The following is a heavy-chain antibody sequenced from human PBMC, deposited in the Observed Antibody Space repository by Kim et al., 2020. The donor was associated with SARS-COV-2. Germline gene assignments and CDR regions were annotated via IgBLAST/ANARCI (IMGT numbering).Heavy chain of an antibody. Sequence: SETLSLTCTVSGGSINSGDYHWGWIRQPPGKGLEWIATIYYTGDTYYSPSLNSPVSISADTSKNHFSLKLSSVTAADTAVYYCARIRTGTQFDTWGQGAL. CDR3: ARIRTGTQFDT. CDR2: IYYTGDT. V-gene: IGHV4-39*02. D-gene: IGHD7-27*01. J-gene: IGHJ4*02. CDR1: GGSINSGDYH.